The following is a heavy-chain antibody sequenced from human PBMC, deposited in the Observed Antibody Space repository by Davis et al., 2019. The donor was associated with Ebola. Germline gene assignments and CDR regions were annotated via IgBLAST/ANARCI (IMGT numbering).Heavy chain of an antibody. J-gene: IGHJ4*02. V-gene: IGHV3-7*03. D-gene: IGHD3-10*01. CDR2: IRQDGSEK. Sequence: PGGSLRLSCAASGFSFSSHWISWVRQAPGKGLEWVANIRQDGSEKHYVDSVKGRFTISRDNAKNSLHLQMNSLRAEDTAVYYCARAAPDYGNSNLVGESDYWGQGTLVTVSS. CDR3: ARAAPDYGNSNLVGESDY. CDR1: GFSFSSHW.